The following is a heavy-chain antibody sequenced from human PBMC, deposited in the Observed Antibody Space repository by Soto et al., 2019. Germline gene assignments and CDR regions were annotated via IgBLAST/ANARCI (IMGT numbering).Heavy chain of an antibody. J-gene: IGHJ6*02. CDR1: GGSFSGYY. Sequence: KPSETLSLTCAVYGGSFSGYYWSWIRQPPGKGLEWIGEINHSGSTNCNPSLKSRVTISVDTSKNQFSLKLSSMTAADTAVYYCANSIVGVQDYYYYGMDVWGQGTTVTVS. CDR3: ANSIVGVQDYYYYGMDV. D-gene: IGHD1-26*01. V-gene: IGHV4-34*01. CDR2: INHSGST.